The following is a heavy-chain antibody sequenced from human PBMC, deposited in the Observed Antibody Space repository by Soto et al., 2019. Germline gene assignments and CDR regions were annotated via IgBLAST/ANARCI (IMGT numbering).Heavy chain of an antibody. CDR2: SHQSGYT. CDR1: GVSISSHDW. D-gene: IGHD5-18*01. V-gene: IGHV4-4*02. Sequence: QVQLQESGPGLVKPSGTLSLTCAVSGVSISSHDWWTWVRQPPGKGLEWIGESHQSGYTHSNSSLESRVTISVDKSKNQSSLILTSLTVADTAVYYCATRDTSRFYWGQGTLVTVSS. J-gene: IGHJ4*02. CDR3: ATRDTSRFY.